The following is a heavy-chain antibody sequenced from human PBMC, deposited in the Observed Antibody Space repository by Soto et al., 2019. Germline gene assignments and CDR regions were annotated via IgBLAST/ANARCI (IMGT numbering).Heavy chain of an antibody. V-gene: IGHV1-3*01. CDR2: INAGNGNT. CDR1: GYTFTSYA. Sequence: ASVKVSCKASGYTFTSYAMHWVRQAPGQRLEWMGWINAGNGNTKYSQKFQGRVTITRDTSASTAYMELSSLRSEDTAVYYCARGEKTTVPGWFDPWGQGTLVTVSS. CDR3: ARGEKTTVPGWFDP. D-gene: IGHD4-4*01. J-gene: IGHJ5*02.